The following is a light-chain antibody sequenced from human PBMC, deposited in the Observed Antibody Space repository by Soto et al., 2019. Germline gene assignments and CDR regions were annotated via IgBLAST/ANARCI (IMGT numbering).Light chain of an antibody. CDR3: QQYNSYSNA. J-gene: IGKJ1*01. V-gene: IGKV1-5*03. CDR2: KAS. CDR1: QSISSW. Sequence: DIQMTQSTSTLSASVGDRVTITCRASQSISSWLAWYQQKPGKAPKLLIYKASSLESGVPSSISGSGSGTEFTLTISSLQHDDFATYYSQQYNSYSNAFGQGTKVEIK.